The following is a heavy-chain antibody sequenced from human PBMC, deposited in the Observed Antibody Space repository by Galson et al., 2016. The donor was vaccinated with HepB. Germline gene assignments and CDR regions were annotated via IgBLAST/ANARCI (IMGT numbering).Heavy chain of an antibody. V-gene: IGHV1-3*01. CDR2: INAANGDT. D-gene: IGHD5-12*01. CDR3: ARGHIVATVDYYYYGRDV. J-gene: IGHJ6*02. Sequence: SVKVSCKASGYTFTTYAMYWVRQAPGQRLEWMGWINAANGDTKYSQKLQGRGTITWDTSANTAYMELSSLRSEDTAVYDCARGHIVATVDYYYYGRDVWGQGTTVTVAS. CDR1: GYTFTTYA.